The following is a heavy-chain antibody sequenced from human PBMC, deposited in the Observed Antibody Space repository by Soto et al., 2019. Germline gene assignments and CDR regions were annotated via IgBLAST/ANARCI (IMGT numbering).Heavy chain of an antibody. V-gene: IGHV3-53*01. CDR1: GFTVSSNY. CDR3: RGYCSSTSCVFAFDI. CDR2: IYSGGST. J-gene: IGHJ3*02. Sequence: GGSLRLSCAASGFTVSSNYMSWVRQAPGKGLEWVSVIYSGGSTYYADSVKGRFTISRDNSKNTLYLQMNSLRAEDTAVYYCRGYCSSTSCVFAFDIWGQGTMVTVSS. D-gene: IGHD2-2*01.